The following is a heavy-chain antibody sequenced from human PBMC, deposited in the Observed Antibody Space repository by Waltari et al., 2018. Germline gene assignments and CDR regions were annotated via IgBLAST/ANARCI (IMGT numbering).Heavy chain of an antibody. CDR3: ARDTPGDGIDY. Sequence: EVQLVESGGGLVQPGGSLRLSCAASGFTFSDYWMHWVRQVPWKGLLWVSHVNSAGTGSSYADSVKGRFTISRDNARNILYLQMNSLTVEDTAVYYCARDTPGDGIDYWGQGTLVTVSP. CDR2: VNSAGTGS. V-gene: IGHV3-74*01. CDR1: GFTFSDYW. D-gene: IGHD2-21*01. J-gene: IGHJ4*02.